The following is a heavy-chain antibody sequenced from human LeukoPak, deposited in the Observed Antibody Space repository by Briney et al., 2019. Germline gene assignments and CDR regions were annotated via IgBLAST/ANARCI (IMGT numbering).Heavy chain of an antibody. CDR3: ARDGY. Sequence: GRSLRLSCAASGFTFSNYAMYWVRQAPGKGLEWVAVISYDGSNKYYANSVKGRFTISRDNSKNTLYLQMNSLRTEDTAVYYCARDGYWGQGTLVTVSS. CDR2: ISYDGSNK. CDR1: GFTFSNYA. J-gene: IGHJ4*02. V-gene: IGHV3-30-3*01.